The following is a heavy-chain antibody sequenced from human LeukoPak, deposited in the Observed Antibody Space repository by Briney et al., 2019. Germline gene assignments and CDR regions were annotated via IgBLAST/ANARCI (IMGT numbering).Heavy chain of an antibody. CDR3: ARDLFRLGSGYVL. V-gene: IGHV1-18*01. CDR1: GGTFSSYG. D-gene: IGHD3-22*01. CDR2: ISAYNGNT. J-gene: IGHJ4*02. Sequence: ASVKVSCKASGGTFSSYGISWVRQAPGQGLEWMGWISAYNGNTNYAQKLQGRVTMTTDTSTSTAYMELRSLRSDDTAVYYCARDLFRLGSGYVLWGQGTLVTVSS.